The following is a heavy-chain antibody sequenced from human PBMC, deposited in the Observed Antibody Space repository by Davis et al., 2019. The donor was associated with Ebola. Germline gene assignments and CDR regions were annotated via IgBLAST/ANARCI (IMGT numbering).Heavy chain of an antibody. Sequence: SVTVSCKASGYTFTSYYMHWVRQAPGQGLEWMGIINPSGGSTSYAQKFQGRVTMTRDTSTSTVYMELSSLRSEDTAVYYCARTYYYDSSGSGWFDPWGQGTLVTVSS. V-gene: IGHV1-46*01. CDR3: ARTYYYDSSGSGWFDP. CDR1: GYTFTSYY. CDR2: INPSGGST. D-gene: IGHD3-22*01. J-gene: IGHJ5*02.